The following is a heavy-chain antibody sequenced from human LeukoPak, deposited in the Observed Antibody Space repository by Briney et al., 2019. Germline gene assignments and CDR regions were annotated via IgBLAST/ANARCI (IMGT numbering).Heavy chain of an antibody. D-gene: IGHD2-2*01. Sequence: ASVKVSCKASGYTFIGHYMYSVRQAPGQGLEWMGWINPNSGDTNSAQNFQGRVTMTRDTSISTAYMELSRLTSDDTAVYYCARDSCSSTSCLSIDDYWGQGTLVTVSS. CDR2: INPNSGDT. J-gene: IGHJ4*02. CDR1: GYTFIGHY. CDR3: ARDSCSSTSCLSIDDY. V-gene: IGHV1-2*02.